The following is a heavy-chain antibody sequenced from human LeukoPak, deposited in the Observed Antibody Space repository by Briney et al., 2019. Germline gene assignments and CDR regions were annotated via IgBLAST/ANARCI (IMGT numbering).Heavy chain of an antibody. J-gene: IGHJ4*02. Sequence: GASVKVSCKASGYPFTSYDINWVRQASGQGLEWMGWMNPNSGNTGYAQKFQGRVTMTRNTSISTAYMELSSLRSEDTAVYYCARGYKPGYSSGWSIFDYWGQGTLVTVSS. CDR1: GYPFTSYD. D-gene: IGHD6-19*01. CDR3: ARGYKPGYSSGWSIFDY. CDR2: MNPNSGNT. V-gene: IGHV1-8*01.